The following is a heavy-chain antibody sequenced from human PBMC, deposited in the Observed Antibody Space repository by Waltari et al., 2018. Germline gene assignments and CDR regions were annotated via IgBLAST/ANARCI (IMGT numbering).Heavy chain of an antibody. CDR1: GASIGRYY. D-gene: IGHD3-9*01. CDR3: AKDEMLLRNFDV. V-gene: IGHV4-4*07. Sequence: QMQLQESGPGLVKPSETLSLTCNVSGASIGRYYWTWIRQPAGKTLEWIGRIYTSGATNNNPSRDSRVTISVDESKNQFSLRLTSVTAADTAVYYCAKDEMLLRNFDVWGQGILVTVSS. CDR2: IYTSGAT. J-gene: IGHJ4*02.